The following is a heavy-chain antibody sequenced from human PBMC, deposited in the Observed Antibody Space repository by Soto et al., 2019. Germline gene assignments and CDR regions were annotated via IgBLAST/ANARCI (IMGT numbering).Heavy chain of an antibody. CDR1: GFSFSNYH. CDR3: ARDFGHGYYLDY. CDR2: ITDSSDTV. J-gene: IGHJ4*02. V-gene: IGHV3-48*02. Sequence: GSLRLSCVASGFSFSNYHMNWVRPAPGKGLEWISYITDSSDTVHYAESVRGRFTISRDNAESSLFLQMNSLRDEDTAVYFCARDFGHGYYLDYWGRGTLVTVSS. D-gene: IGHD3-3*01.